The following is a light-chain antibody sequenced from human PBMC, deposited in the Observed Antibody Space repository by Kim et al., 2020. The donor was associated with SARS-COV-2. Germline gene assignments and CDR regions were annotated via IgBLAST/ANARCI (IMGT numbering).Light chain of an antibody. Sequence: ASVRDRVTVTCQASQDISNYLNWYQQNPGKDPKLLIYDASNLETGVPSRFSGSGSGTDFTFTISSLQPEDIATYYCQQYVNLPPYTFGQGTKLEI. CDR3: QQYVNLPPYT. CDR1: QDISNY. V-gene: IGKV1-33*01. CDR2: DAS. J-gene: IGKJ2*01.